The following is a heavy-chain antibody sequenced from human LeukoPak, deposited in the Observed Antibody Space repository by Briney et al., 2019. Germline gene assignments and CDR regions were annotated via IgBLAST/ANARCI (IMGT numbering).Heavy chain of an antibody. J-gene: IGHJ4*02. D-gene: IGHD5-18*01. Sequence: GGSLRFSCATSGFTFTNYGFHWVRQAPGRGLEWVAVIWYDGSKTIYADAVKGRFTISRDNSENTLYLQMNSLRAEDTAMYYCARDLAYSRLDYWGQGMLVTVSS. CDR3: ARDLAYSRLDY. CDR2: IWYDGSKT. CDR1: GFTFTNYG. V-gene: IGHV3-33*08.